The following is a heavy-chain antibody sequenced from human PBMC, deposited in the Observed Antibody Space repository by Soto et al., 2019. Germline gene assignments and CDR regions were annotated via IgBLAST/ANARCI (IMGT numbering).Heavy chain of an antibody. CDR3: ARQPTDIVVVPAANNDDYYYGMDV. CDR2: IDPSDSYT. Sequence: GESLKISCKGSGYSFTSYWISWVRQMPGKGLEWMGRIDPSDSYTNYSPSFQGHVTIPADKSISTAYLQWSSLKASDTAMYYCARQPTDIVVVPAANNDDYYYGMDVWGQGTTVTVSS. D-gene: IGHD2-2*01. V-gene: IGHV5-10-1*01. CDR1: GYSFTSYW. J-gene: IGHJ6*02.